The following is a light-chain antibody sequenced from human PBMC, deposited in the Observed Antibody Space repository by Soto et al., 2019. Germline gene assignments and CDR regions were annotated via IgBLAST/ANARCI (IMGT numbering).Light chain of an antibody. Sequence: ENVLTQSPVTLSLSPGERATLSCRASQSVTSSHLAWYQQKPGQAPRLLIYAASSRATGIPARFSGSGSGTDFTLTISRLEPEDFAVYYCHQYGSSPWTFGQGTKVEV. CDR3: HQYGSSPWT. J-gene: IGKJ1*01. V-gene: IGKV3-20*01. CDR1: QSVTSSH. CDR2: AAS.